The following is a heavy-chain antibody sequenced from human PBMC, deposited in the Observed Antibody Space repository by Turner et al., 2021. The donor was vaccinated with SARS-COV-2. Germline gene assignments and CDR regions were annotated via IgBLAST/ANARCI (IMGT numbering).Heavy chain of an antibody. Sequence: QVQLVESGGGVVQPGRYLRLSCAASGFTFSTYAMHWVRQAPGKGLEWVAVISYDGSNKYYADSVKGRFTISRDNSKNTLYLQMNSLRAEDTAVYYCARAGWDLLPFDAFDIWGQGTMVTISS. D-gene: IGHD1-26*01. CDR3: ARAGWDLLPFDAFDI. CDR1: GFTFSTYA. CDR2: ISYDGSNK. J-gene: IGHJ3*02. V-gene: IGHV3-30-3*01.